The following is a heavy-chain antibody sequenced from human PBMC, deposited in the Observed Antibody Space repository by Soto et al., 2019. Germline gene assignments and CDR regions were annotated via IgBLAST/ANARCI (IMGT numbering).Heavy chain of an antibody. D-gene: IGHD3-10*01. CDR2: IYWDDDE. V-gene: IGHV2-5*02. Sequence: QITLKESGPTLVKPTQTLTLTCTFSGFSLSTEGVAVGWIRQPPGKALEWLSVIYWDDDERSSPSLRSRLTITKDTSKNHVVLIMTNMDPLDTATYYCAHRDRASGGLFDYWGQGILVTVSS. J-gene: IGHJ4*02. CDR3: AHRDRASGGLFDY. CDR1: GFSLSTEGVA.